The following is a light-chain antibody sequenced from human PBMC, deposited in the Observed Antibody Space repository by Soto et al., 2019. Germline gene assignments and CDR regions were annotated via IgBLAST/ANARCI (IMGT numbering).Light chain of an antibody. J-gene: IGKJ5*01. CDR2: GAS. Sequence: IVMTQSPATLTVSPGERATLSCRASQRVASNLAWYQQKPGQAPRLLISGASRRATGIPDRFSGAGSGTDFTLTISRLEPEDFALYYCQQHDILPITFGQGTRLEI. V-gene: IGKV3-20*01. CDR1: QRVASN. CDR3: QQHDILPIT.